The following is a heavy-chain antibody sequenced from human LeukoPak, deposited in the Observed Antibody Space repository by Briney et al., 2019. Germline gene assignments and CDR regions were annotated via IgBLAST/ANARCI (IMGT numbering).Heavy chain of an antibody. CDR2: INWNGGST. D-gene: IGHD3-3*01. Sequence: GGSLRLSCAASGFTFDDYGMSWVRQAPGKGLEWDSGINWNGGSTGYADSVKGRLTISRDNAKNSLYLQMNSLRAEDTALYYCARGGITIFGVVITPDYWGQGTLVTVSS. J-gene: IGHJ4*02. CDR3: ARGGITIFGVVITPDY. V-gene: IGHV3-20*04. CDR1: GFTFDDYG.